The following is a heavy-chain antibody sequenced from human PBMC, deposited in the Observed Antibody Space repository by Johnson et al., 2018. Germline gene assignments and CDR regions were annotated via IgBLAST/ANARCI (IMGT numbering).Heavy chain of an antibody. V-gene: IGHV3-9*01. Sequence: VQLVQSGGGLVQPGRSLRLSCAASGFTFDDYAMHWVRQAPGKGLEWVSGIRWTSGSIGYADSVKGRFTISRDNAKNSLYLQLNILRAEDTALYYCAKDGAYCGGDCYSAFDIWGQGTMVTVSS. D-gene: IGHD2-21*02. CDR3: AKDGAYCGGDCYSAFDI. CDR2: IRWTSGSI. J-gene: IGHJ3*02. CDR1: GFTFDDYA.